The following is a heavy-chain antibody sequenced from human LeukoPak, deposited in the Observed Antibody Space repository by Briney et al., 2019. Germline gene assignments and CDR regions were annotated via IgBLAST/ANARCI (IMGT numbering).Heavy chain of an antibody. CDR1: GYSFTIYG. CDR3: AREGSQALDH. CDR2: IGPYNGNA. D-gene: IGHD6-19*01. V-gene: IGHV1-18*01. J-gene: IGHJ4*02. Sequence: ASVKVSCKASGYSFTIYGIGWVRQAPGQGLEWMGYIGPYNGNADYAQNFQDRVSMTTDTSTTTAYMELRSLTSDDTAVYYCAREGSQALDHWGQGTLVTVSS.